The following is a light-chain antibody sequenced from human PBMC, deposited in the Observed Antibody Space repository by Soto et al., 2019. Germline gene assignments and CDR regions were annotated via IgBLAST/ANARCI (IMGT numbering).Light chain of an antibody. V-gene: IGLV2-14*01. J-gene: IGLJ1*01. CDR2: EVS. CDR3: SSYTINSTPYV. Sequence: QSALTQPASVSGSPGQSITISCTGTSSDVGDYNYVSWYQQHPGKAPKLMIYEVSNRPSGVSNRFSGSKSGNTASLTISGPQAEDEADYYCSSYTINSTPYVFGTGTKVTVL. CDR1: SSDVGDYNY.